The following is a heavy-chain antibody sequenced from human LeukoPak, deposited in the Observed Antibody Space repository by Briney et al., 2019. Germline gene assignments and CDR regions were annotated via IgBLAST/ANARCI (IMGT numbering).Heavy chain of an antibody. D-gene: IGHD2-15*01. J-gene: IGHJ4*02. V-gene: IGHV4-59*08. Sequence: SETLSLTCTVSGGSICNYYWSWIRQPPGKGLEWIGYSHYSGSTHYNPSLKSRLTMSVDTSKNQFSLKVSSVTAADTAVYYCARRYCSGGSCYSAFDYWGQGTLVTVSS. CDR3: ARRYCSGGSCYSAFDY. CDR2: SHYSGST. CDR1: GGSICNYY.